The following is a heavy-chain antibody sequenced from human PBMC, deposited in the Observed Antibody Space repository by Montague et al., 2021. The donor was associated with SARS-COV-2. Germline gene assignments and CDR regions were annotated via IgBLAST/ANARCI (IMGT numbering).Heavy chain of an antibody. CDR1: EFTFSNYA. D-gene: IGHD6-19*01. J-gene: IGHJ4*02. CDR2: ISYDGSKK. V-gene: IGHV3-30-3*01. CDR3: ARESVRAVAGDFDY. Sequence: SLRLSCEASEFTFSNYAMHLFRQAPGKGLEWVAFISYDGSKKYYPDSVKGRFTISRDNSKNTLYLQMNSLRAEDTAVYYCARESVRAVAGDFDYWGQGTLVTVSS.